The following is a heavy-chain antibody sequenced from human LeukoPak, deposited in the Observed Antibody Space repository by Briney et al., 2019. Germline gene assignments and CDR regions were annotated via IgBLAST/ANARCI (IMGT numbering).Heavy chain of an antibody. J-gene: IGHJ4*02. Sequence: PGGSLRLSCAASGFTFSNAWMSWVRQAPGKGQEWIGYIYYSGSTNYNPSLKSRVTISVDTSKNQFSLKLSSVTAADTAVYYCASTKYCSGGVCYDYWGQGTLVTVSS. V-gene: IGHV4-59*08. D-gene: IGHD2-15*01. CDR3: ASTKYCSGGVCYDY. CDR1: GFTFSNAW. CDR2: IYYSGST.